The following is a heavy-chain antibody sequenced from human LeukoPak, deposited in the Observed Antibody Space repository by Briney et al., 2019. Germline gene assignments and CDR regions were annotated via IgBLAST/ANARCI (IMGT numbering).Heavy chain of an antibody. D-gene: IGHD3-10*01. V-gene: IGHV3-11*04. CDR2: ISSSGSTI. Sequence: AGGSPRLSCAASGFTSSDYYMSWIRQAPGKGLEWVSYISSSGSTIYYADSVKGRFTISRDNAKNSLYLQMNSLRAEDTAVYYCARDRGEGLIDYWGQGTLVTVSS. J-gene: IGHJ4*02. CDR1: GFTSSDYY. CDR3: ARDRGEGLIDY.